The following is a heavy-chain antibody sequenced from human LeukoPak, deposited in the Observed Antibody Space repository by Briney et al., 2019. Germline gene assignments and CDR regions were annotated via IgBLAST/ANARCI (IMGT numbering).Heavy chain of an antibody. J-gene: IGHJ4*02. D-gene: IGHD5-18*01. CDR1: GGSISSYY. V-gene: IGHV4-59*01. Sequence: PSETLSLTCTVFGGSISSYYWSWIRQPPGKGLEWIGYISYSGSTNYNPSLKRRVTISVDTSKNQFSLTLRSVTAADTAVYYCATLGYSYGTDYWGQGTLVTVSS. CDR3: ATLGYSYGTDY. CDR2: ISYSGST.